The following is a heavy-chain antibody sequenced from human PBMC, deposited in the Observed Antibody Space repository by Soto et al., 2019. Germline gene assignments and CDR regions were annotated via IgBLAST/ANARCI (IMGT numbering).Heavy chain of an antibody. CDR3: AKPGDIYEFWSGYYRTANYFDF. Sequence: ASVKVSCKASDYIFSNYHINWVRQAPGQGPEWMGWICGNNGNTQYTQMFQGRVTMTTEKSTNTVYMELRSLGSDDTAVYYCAKPGDIYEFWSGYYRTANYFDFWGQGSLVTVSS. CDR2: ICGNNGNT. CDR1: DYIFSNYH. V-gene: IGHV1-18*01. D-gene: IGHD3-3*01. J-gene: IGHJ4*02.